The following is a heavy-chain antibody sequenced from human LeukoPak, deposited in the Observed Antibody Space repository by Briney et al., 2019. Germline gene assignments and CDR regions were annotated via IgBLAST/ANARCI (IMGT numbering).Heavy chain of an antibody. CDR3: AKSMVRGVIITGFDY. D-gene: IGHD3-10*01. V-gene: IGHV3-30*18. CDR2: ISYDGSNK. J-gene: IGHJ4*02. CDR1: GLTFSSYG. Sequence: QSGGSLRLSCAASGLTFSSYGMHWVRQAPGKGLEWVAVISYDGSNKYYADSVKGRFTISRGNSKNTLYLQMNSLRAEDTAVYYCAKSMVRGVIITGFDYWGQGTLVTVSS.